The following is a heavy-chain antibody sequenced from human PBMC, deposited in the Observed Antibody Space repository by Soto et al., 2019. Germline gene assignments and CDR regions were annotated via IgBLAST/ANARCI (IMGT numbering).Heavy chain of an antibody. D-gene: IGHD5-12*01. CDR2: IWYDGSNK. CDR1: GFTFSSYG. V-gene: IGHV3-33*01. CDR3: AREADGYDFSYYYYYGMDV. J-gene: IGHJ6*02. Sequence: QVQLVESGGGVVQPGRSLRLSCAASGFTFSSYGMHWVRQAPGKGLEWVAVIWYDGSNKYYADSVKGRFTISRDNSKNTLYLQMNSLRAEDTAVYYCAREADGYDFSYYYYYGMDVWGQGTTVTVSS.